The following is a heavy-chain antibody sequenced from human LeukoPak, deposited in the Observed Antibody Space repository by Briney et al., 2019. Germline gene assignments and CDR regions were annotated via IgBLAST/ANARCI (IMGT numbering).Heavy chain of an antibody. CDR2: ISRSSRNI. J-gene: IGHJ5*02. CDR3: AKAPGIAAAANWFDP. V-gene: IGHV3-21*04. D-gene: IGHD6-13*01. CDR1: GFTFSAYS. Sequence: GGSLRLSCAASGFTFSAYSMNWVRQAPGKGLEWVSYISRSSRNIFYADSVKGRLTIARDNAKNSLSLQMNSLRADDTAVYYCAKAPGIAAAANWFDPWGQGTLVTVSS.